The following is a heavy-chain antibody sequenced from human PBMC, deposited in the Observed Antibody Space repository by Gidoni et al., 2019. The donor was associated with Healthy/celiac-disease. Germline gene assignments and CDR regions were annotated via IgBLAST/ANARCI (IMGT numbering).Heavy chain of an antibody. D-gene: IGHD1-26*01. CDR1: GFTVSSNY. V-gene: IGHV3-53*01. CDR3: ARLVGATSMADY. Sequence: EVQLVESGGGLIQPGGSLRLSGAAAGFTVSSNYMSWVRQAPGKGLEWVSVIYSGGSTYYADSVKGRFTISRDNSKNTLYLQMNSLRAEDTAVYYCARLVGATSMADYWGQGTLVTVSS. CDR2: IYSGGST. J-gene: IGHJ4*02.